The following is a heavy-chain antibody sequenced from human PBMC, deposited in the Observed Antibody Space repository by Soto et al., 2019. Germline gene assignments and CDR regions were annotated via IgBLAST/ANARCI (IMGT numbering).Heavy chain of an antibody. Sequence: ASVKVPCKASGYTFTGQYMHWLRQASGQGLEWMGWINPNSGGTNYAQKFQGRVTMTRDTSISTAYVELSRLRSDDTAVYYCARGMVRGTYGMDVWGQGTTVTVSS. D-gene: IGHD3-10*01. CDR2: INPNSGGT. CDR3: ARGMVRGTYGMDV. V-gene: IGHV1-2*02. CDR1: GYTFTGQY. J-gene: IGHJ6*02.